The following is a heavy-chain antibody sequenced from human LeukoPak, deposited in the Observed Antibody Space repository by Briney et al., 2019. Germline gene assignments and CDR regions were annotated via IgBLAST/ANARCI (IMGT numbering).Heavy chain of an antibody. CDR2: IRGGGTSE. J-gene: IGHJ3*02. CDR1: GFTFSAYA. D-gene: IGHD4-17*01. V-gene: IGHV3-23*01. CDR3: ARDPNGDYIGAFDM. Sequence: TGGSLRLSCTASGFTFSAYAMMWVRQAPGKGPEWVSAIRGGGTSEFHADSVKGRFRISRDNSKDTLFLQMNSLRAEDTAVYYCARDPNGDYIGAFDMWGPGTMVTVSS.